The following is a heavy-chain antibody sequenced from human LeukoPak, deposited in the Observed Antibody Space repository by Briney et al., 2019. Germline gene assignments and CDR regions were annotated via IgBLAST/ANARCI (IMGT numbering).Heavy chain of an antibody. CDR2: ICGSSSST. J-gene: IGHJ4*02. CDR3: AKGSGGSCHSATDY. D-gene: IGHD2-15*01. CDR1: GFSFSSYA. Sequence: GGSLRLSCAASGFSFSSYAMNWVRQAPGRGLEWVSVICGSSSSTYYVDSVKGRFTISRDNSKNTLYLQMNSLRAEDTAIYYCAKGSGGSCHSATDYWGQGTLVTVSS. V-gene: IGHV3-23*01.